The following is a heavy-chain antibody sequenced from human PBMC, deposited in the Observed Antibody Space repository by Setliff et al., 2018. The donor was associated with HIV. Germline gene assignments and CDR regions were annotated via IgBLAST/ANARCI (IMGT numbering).Heavy chain of an antibody. Sequence: GGSLRLSCAASGFTLSDYAMHWVRQAPGKGLEWVAYISSSDGTIYYADSVKGRFTIYRDNARNSLFLQMNSLRAEDTGLYYCARVRLYNTALDYWGQGTLVTVSS. J-gene: IGHJ4*02. CDR2: ISSSDGTI. CDR1: GFTLSDYA. V-gene: IGHV3-48*03. CDR3: ARVRLYNTALDY. D-gene: IGHD3-3*01.